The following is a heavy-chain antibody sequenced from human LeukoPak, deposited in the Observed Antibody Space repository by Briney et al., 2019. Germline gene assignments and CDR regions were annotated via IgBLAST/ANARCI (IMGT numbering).Heavy chain of an antibody. V-gene: IGHV4-59*01. CDR1: GGSISSYY. J-gene: IGHJ3*01. CDR3: ARIAVVTQGDAFDL. D-gene: IGHD4-23*01. CDR2: IYYSGST. Sequence: SETLSLTCTVSGGSISSYYWSWIRQPPGKGLEWIGYIYYSGSTNYNPSLKSRVTISVDSSKNQFSLKLSSVTAADTAVYYCARIAVVTQGDAFDLWGRGTLVTVSS.